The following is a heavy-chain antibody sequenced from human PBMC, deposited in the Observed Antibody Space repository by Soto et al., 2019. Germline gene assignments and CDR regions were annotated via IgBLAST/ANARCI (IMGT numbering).Heavy chain of an antibody. CDR3: AREGFGPRKTHDGPNWGWFDP. CDR1: GFTFSSYG. Sequence: QVLLVESGGGVVQPGRSLRLSCAASGFTFSSYGMHWVRQAPGKGLEWVAVIWYDGSNKYYADSVKGRFTISRDNSKNMLYLKMNSLRAEDTAVYYCAREGFGPRKTHDGPNWGWFDPWGQGTLVTVSS. D-gene: IGHD3-16*01. CDR2: IWYDGSNK. J-gene: IGHJ5*02. V-gene: IGHV3-33*01.